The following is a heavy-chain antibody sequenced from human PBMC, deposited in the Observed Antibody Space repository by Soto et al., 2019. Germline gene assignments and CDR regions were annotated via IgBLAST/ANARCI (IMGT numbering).Heavy chain of an antibody. Sequence: QVQLVQSGAELKKPGSSVKVSCKASGDTFSFYTINWVRQAPGLGLEWMGRVNPILSMSNYAQKFQGRVTMPAAKSTRTAYLERRSLGSEDTAFYYCATSYGSGYRAFDYWGQGALVTVSS. J-gene: IGHJ4*02. CDR3: ATSYGSGYRAFDY. V-gene: IGHV1-69*02. D-gene: IGHD3-10*01. CDR1: GDTFSFYT. CDR2: VNPILSMS.